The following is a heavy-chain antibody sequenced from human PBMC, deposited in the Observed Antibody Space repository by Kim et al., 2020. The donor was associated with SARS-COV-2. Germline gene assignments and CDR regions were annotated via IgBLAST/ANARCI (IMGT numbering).Heavy chain of an antibody. Sequence: GGSLRLSCAASGFTFSTYSINWVRQAPGKGLEWVSSISGDSTYIFYADSVKGRFTTSRDNAKKSLFLQMNSLRAEDTAVYYCARDRRDFRGAVHYWGQGTLVTVSS. V-gene: IGHV3-21*01. J-gene: IGHJ4*02. CDR3: ARDRRDFRGAVHY. D-gene: IGHD1-26*01. CDR2: ISGDSTYI. CDR1: GFTFSTYS.